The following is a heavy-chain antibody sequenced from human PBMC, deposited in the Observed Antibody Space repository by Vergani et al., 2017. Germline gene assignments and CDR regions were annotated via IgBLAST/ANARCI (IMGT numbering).Heavy chain of an antibody. D-gene: IGHD1-1*01. Sequence: QVHLVESGGGVVQPGRSLKLSCVVSGFTSSYYGMHWVRQAPGKGLEWVAVISHDGTQKYYADSVKGRFTISRDNSKSTLYLQMNSLRTEDTAVYYCATKSXGTPGCQIGYFREWGQGTLVTVSS. CDR2: ISHDGTQK. V-gene: IGHV3-30*03. CDR1: GFTSSYYG. J-gene: IGHJ1*01. CDR3: ATKSXGTPGCQIGYFRE.